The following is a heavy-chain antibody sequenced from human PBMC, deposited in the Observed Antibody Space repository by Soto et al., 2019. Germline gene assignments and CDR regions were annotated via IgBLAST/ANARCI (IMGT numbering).Heavy chain of an antibody. D-gene: IGHD3-22*01. CDR1: GYTFTSYG. V-gene: IGHV1-18*01. Sequence: APVKVSCKASGYTFTSYGISWVRQAPGQGLEWMGWISAYNGNTNYAQKLQGRVTMTTDTSTSTAYMELRSLRSDDTAVYYCARDESSYYDSSGPSGAFDIRGQGTMVTVAS. CDR3: ARDESSYYDSSGPSGAFDI. CDR2: ISAYNGNT. J-gene: IGHJ3*02.